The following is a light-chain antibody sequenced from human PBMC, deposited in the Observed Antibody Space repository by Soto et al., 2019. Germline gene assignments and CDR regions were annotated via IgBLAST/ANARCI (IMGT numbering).Light chain of an antibody. J-gene: IGLJ3*02. V-gene: IGLV6-57*02. CDR2: EDN. CDR1: SGSIASNY. Sequence: NFMLTQPHSVSESPGKTVTISCTGSSGSIASNYVQWYQQRPGSAPTTVIYEDNKRPSGVPDRFSGSVDTSSNSASLIISGLKTEDEADYYCQSHDTTNVVFGRRTKLTVL. CDR3: QSHDTTNVV.